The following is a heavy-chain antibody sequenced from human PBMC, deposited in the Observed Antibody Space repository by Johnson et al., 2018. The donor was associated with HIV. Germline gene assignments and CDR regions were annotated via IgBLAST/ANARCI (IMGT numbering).Heavy chain of an antibody. CDR1: GFTFSNYA. V-gene: IGHV3-30-3*01. CDR2: MSSDGFNK. J-gene: IGHJ3*02. D-gene: IGHD1-26*01. CDR3: ARGVWWELQGDAFDI. Sequence: QVQLVESGGGVVQPGRSLRLSCAASGFTFSNYAVHWVRQAPGKGLEWVAVMSSDGFNKYYADSVKGRFTVSRDNSKNTLYLQMKSLRAEDTAVYYCARGVWWELQGDAFDIWGQGTMVTVSS.